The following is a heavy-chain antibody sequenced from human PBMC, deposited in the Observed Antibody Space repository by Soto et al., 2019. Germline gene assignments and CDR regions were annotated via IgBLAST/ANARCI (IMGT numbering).Heavy chain of an antibody. Sequence: SETLSLTCTVSGGSISSYYWSWIRQPAGKGPEWIGRIYTSGSTNYNPSLKSRVTMSVDTSKNQFSLKLSSVTAADTAVYYCARAHYYDSSGYSDYWGQGTLVTVSS. V-gene: IGHV4-4*07. J-gene: IGHJ4*02. CDR1: GGSISSYY. CDR2: IYTSGST. CDR3: ARAHYYDSSGYSDY. D-gene: IGHD3-22*01.